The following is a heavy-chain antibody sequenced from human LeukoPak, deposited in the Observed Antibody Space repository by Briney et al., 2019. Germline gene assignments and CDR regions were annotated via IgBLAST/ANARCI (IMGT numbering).Heavy chain of an antibody. D-gene: IGHD6-25*01. CDR3: AAAYYYYMDV. V-gene: IGHV4-38-2*02. J-gene: IGHJ6*03. Sequence: KPSETLSLTCTVSGFSISSGYHWGWIRQPPGKGLEWIGTIYHSGSTYYNPSLKSRVTISVDTSMNQFSLKLSSVTAADTAVYYCAAAYYYYMDVWGKGTTVTISS. CDR1: GFSISSGYH. CDR2: IYHSGST.